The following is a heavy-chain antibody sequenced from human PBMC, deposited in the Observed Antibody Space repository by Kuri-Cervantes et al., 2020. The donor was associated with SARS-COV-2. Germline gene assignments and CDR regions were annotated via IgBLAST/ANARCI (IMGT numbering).Heavy chain of an antibody. CDR2: ISYDGSNK. D-gene: IGHD3-16*01. CDR3: AKVGRDDAFDI. Sequence: GESLKISCTASGFTFGDYAMSWVRQAPGKGLEWVAVISYDGSNKYYADSVKGRFTISRDNSKNTLYLQMNSLRAEDTAVYYCAKVGRDDAFDIWGQGTMVTVSS. J-gene: IGHJ3*02. V-gene: IGHV3-30-3*02. CDR1: GFTFGDYA.